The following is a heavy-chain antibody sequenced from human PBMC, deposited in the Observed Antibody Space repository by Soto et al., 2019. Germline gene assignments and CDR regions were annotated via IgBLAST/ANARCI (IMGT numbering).Heavy chain of an antibody. CDR1: GGSISSGDYF. D-gene: IGHD4-4*01. V-gene: IGHV4-31*03. Sequence: QVQLQESGPGLVKPSQTLSLTCTVSGGSISSGDYFWSWIRQYQVKGLEWIGYIYYSGSTYYNPYLKTRVTISLDTSKSQFSLKLSSMTAADTAVYYCARGRALYSNYDSWGQGTLVTVSS. CDR3: ARGRALYSNYDS. CDR2: IYYSGST. J-gene: IGHJ5*01.